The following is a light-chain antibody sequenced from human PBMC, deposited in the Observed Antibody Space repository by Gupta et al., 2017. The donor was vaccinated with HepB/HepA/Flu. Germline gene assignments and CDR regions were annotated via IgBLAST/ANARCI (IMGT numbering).Light chain of an antibody. J-gene: IGLJ3*02. Sequence: QSALTQPASVSESPGQSITISCTGSSSDIGSDNYVSWYQQHPGKAPKLIIFDVTNRPSGVSDRFSGSKSGNTASLTISGLQAEDEADYYCSSVTTSSTWVFGGGTKLTVL. CDR1: SSDIGSDNY. CDR2: DVT. V-gene: IGLV2-14*01. CDR3: SSVTTSSTWV.